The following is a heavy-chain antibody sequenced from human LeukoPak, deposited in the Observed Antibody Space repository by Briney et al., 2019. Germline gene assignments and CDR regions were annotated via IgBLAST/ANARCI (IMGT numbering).Heavy chain of an antibody. V-gene: IGHV3-23*01. J-gene: IGHJ4*02. CDR2: ISGSGGST. CDR1: GFTFSSYA. D-gene: IGHD1-26*01. Sequence: PGGSLRLSCAASGFTFSSYAMSWVRQPPGKGLGWVSAISGSGGSTYYADSVKGRFTISRDNSKNTLYLQMNSLRAEDTAVYYCAKGGIVSVSPFFDYWGQGTLVTVSS. CDR3: AKGGIVSVSPFFDY.